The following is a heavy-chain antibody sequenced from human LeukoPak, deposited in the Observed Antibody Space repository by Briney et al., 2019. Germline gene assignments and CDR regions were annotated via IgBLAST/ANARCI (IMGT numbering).Heavy chain of an antibody. Sequence: ASVKVSCKASGYSFSSFGINWMRQAPGQGLEWMGWISAYNGDTNYAQELQGRVTMTTDTSTSTAYMELSRLRSDDTAVYYCAREKRIAAAGTFWFDPWGQGTLVTVSS. CDR2: ISAYNGDT. CDR3: AREKRIAAAGTFWFDP. J-gene: IGHJ5*02. D-gene: IGHD6-13*01. V-gene: IGHV1-18*01. CDR1: GYSFSSFG.